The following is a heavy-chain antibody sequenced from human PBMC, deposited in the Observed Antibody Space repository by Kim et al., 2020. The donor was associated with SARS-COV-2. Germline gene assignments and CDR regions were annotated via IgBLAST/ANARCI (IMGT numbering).Heavy chain of an antibody. V-gene: IGHV3-7*01. D-gene: IGHD3-10*01. CDR2: IKQDGSEK. J-gene: IGHJ4*02. CDR1: GFMFSSYW. Sequence: GGSLRLSCAASGFMFSSYWMTWVRQAPGKGLEWVANIKQDGSEKYYVDSVMGRFTISRDNAQNSLYLQMNSQRAEDTAVYYCARDLDAYDYASGIEFWGPGTLVTVSS. CDR3: ARDLDAYDYASGIEF.